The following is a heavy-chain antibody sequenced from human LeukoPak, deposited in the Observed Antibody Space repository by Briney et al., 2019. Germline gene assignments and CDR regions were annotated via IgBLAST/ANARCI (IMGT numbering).Heavy chain of an antibody. J-gene: IGHJ1*01. CDR3: ARRGIAAAYH. CDR1: GGSFSGYY. CDR2: INHSGSA. D-gene: IGHD6-13*01. V-gene: IGHV4-34*01. Sequence: SETLSLTCAVYGGSFSGYYWSWIRQPPGKGLEWIGEINHSGSANYNPSLKSRVTISVDTSKNQFSLKLSSVTAADTAVYYCARRGIAAAYHWSQRTQVTVSS.